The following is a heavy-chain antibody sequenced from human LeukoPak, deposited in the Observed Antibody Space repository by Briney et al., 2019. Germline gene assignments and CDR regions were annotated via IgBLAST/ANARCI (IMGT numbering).Heavy chain of an antibody. CDR2: MNPNSGNT. CDR1: GYTFTSYD. D-gene: IGHD3-22*01. V-gene: IGHV1-8*01. Sequence: ASVKVSCKXSGYTFTSYDINWVRQATGQGLEWMGRMNPNSGNTGYAQKFQGRVTMTRNTSISTAYMELSSLRSEDTAVYYCASGGYYDSSGYGKMPLSWGQGTLVTVSS. CDR3: ASGGYYDSSGYGKMPLS. J-gene: IGHJ4*02.